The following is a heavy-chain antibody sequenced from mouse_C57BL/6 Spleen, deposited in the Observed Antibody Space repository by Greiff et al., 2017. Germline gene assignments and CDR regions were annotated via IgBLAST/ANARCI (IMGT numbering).Heavy chain of an antibody. D-gene: IGHD1-1*01. CDR2: ISYDGSN. CDR3: ARENYGSSYEDY. V-gene: IGHV3-6*01. Sequence: EVKLMESGPGLVKPSQSLSLTCPVTGYSITSGYYWNWIRQFPGNKLEWMGYISYDGSNNYNPSLKNRISITRDTSKNQFFLKLNSVTTEDTATYYCARENYGSSYEDYWGQGTTLTVAS. J-gene: IGHJ2*01. CDR1: GYSITSGYY.